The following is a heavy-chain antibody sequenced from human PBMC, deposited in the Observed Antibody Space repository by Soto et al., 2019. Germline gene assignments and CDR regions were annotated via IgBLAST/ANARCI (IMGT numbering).Heavy chain of an antibody. CDR2: ISSTTNYI. V-gene: IGHV3-21*06. CDR1: VFTFTRHS. CDR3: ARESEDLTSNFDY. J-gene: IGHJ4*02. Sequence: GGSLRLSCSASVFTFTRHSMNWIRQAPGKGLEWVSSISSTTNYIYYGDSMKGRFTISRDNAKNSLYLEMNSLRAEDTAVYYCARESEDLTSNFDYWGQGTLVTVSS.